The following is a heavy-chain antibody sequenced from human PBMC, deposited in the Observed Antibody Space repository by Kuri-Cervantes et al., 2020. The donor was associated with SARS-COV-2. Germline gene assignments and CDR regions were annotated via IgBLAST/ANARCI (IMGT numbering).Heavy chain of an antibody. CDR1: GGSISSYY. V-gene: IGHV4-39*02. CDR2: IYYSGST. D-gene: IGHD2-2*02. Sequence: GSLRLSCTVSGGSISSYYWGWIRQPPGKELEWIGSIYYSGSTYYNPSLKSRVTISVDTSKNQFSLKLSSVTAADTAVYYCARESWGYCSSTSCYTYYGMDVWGQGTTVTVSS. CDR3: ARESWGYCSSTSCYTYYGMDV. J-gene: IGHJ6*02.